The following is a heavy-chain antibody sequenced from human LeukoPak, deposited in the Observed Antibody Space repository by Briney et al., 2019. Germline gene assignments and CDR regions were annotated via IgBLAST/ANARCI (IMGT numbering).Heavy chain of an antibody. V-gene: IGHV4-59*01. J-gene: IGHJ3*02. Sequence: PSEPLSLTCTVSGGSISSYYWSWIRQPPGKGLEWIGYIYYSGSTNYNPSLKSRVTISVDTSKNQFSLKLSSVTAADTAVYYCAREGAAAGTRRAFDIWGQGTMVTVSS. D-gene: IGHD6-13*01. CDR1: GGSISSYY. CDR3: AREGAAAGTRRAFDI. CDR2: IYYSGST.